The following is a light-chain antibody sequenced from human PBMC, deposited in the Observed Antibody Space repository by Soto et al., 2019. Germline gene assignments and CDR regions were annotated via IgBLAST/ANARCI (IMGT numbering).Light chain of an antibody. V-gene: IGKV1-27*01. Sequence: DIQMTQSPSSLSASVGDRVTITCRASPGINNYLAWYLQKPGKVPKLLIYAASTLQSGVPSRFSGSGSGTDVTLNISSLQPEDVATYYCQNYTSVPFTFGPGTKVDIK. J-gene: IGKJ3*01. CDR3: QNYTSVPFT. CDR2: AAS. CDR1: PGINNY.